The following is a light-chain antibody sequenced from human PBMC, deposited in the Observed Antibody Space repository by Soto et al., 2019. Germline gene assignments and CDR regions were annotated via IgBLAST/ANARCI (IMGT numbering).Light chain of an antibody. CDR3: ATWDDTLSGPV. J-gene: IGLJ2*01. CDR2: NNY. V-gene: IGLV1-47*02. Sequence: QSVLTQPPSASGTPGQRVTISCSGSSSNIGRNYVYWYQQLPRTAPKLLISNNYERPSGVPDRFSGSKSGTSASLAISGLRSEDEADYYCATWDDTLSGPVFGGGTKLTVL. CDR1: SSNIGRNY.